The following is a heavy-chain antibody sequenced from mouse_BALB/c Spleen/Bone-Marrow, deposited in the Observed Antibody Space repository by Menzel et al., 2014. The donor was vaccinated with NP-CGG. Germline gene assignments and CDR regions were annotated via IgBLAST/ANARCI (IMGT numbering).Heavy chain of an antibody. Sequence: VQLKESGPELVKPGASMKISCKASGYSFTVYTMNWVKQSHGKNLEWIGLINPYNGGTSYNQKFKGKATLTVDKSSSTAYMELLSLTSEDSAVYYCARVYYGSSAYWFDYWVQGTTLTVSS. CDR3: ARVYYGSSAYWFDY. CDR2: INPYNGGT. J-gene: IGHJ2*01. V-gene: IGHV1-18*01. D-gene: IGHD1-1*01. CDR1: GYSFTVYT.